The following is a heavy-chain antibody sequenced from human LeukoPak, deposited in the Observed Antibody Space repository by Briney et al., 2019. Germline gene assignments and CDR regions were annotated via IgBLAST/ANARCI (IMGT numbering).Heavy chain of an antibody. J-gene: IGHJ4*02. CDR3: ARSDYSNFWGHFDY. Sequence: PSETLSLTCTVSGGSISSYYWSWIRQPPGKGLEWIGYICYSGSTNYNPSLKSRVTISVDTSKNQFSLKLSSVTAADTAVYYCARSDYSNFWGHFDYWGQGTLVTVSS. D-gene: IGHD4-11*01. CDR2: ICYSGST. CDR1: GGSISSYY. V-gene: IGHV4-59*01.